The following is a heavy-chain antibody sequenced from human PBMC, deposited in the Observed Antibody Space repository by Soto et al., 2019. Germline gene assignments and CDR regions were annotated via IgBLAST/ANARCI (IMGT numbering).Heavy chain of an antibody. J-gene: IGHJ3*02. CDR2: INTKTGGT. CDR3: ATDKVAFDM. D-gene: IGHD3-9*01. V-gene: IGHV1-2*02. CDR1: GYIFTGYY. Sequence: GASVKVSCKASGYIFTGYYIQWVRQAPGQGLEWMGWINTKTGGTKYAQKFQGRVTMTRDTSINTAYTEVSRLRSDDTAVYYCATDKVAFDMWGQGTMVTVS.